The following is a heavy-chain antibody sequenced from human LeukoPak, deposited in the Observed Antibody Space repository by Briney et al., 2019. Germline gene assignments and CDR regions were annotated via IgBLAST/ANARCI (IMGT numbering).Heavy chain of an antibody. CDR1: GGSISSHY. Sequence: SETLSLTCTVSGGSISSHYWSWIRQPPGKGLEWIGYIYYSGSTNYNPSLKSRVTISVDTSKNQFSLKLSSVTAADTAVYYCASWGSSAFDYWGQGTLVTVSS. CDR3: ASWGSSAFDY. CDR2: IYYSGST. V-gene: IGHV4-59*11. J-gene: IGHJ4*02. D-gene: IGHD3-16*01.